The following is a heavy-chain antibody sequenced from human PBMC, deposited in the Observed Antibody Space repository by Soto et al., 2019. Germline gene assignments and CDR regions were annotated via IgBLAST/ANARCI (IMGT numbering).Heavy chain of an antibody. J-gene: IGHJ4*02. V-gene: IGHV3-33*01. CDR2: IWYDGSNK. D-gene: IGHD1-7*01. CDR3: ARDRYSKDWNYVFDY. Sequence: PGGSLRLSCAASGFTFSSYGMHWVRQAPGKGLEWVAVIWYDGSNKYYADSVKGRFTISRDNSKNTLYLQMNSLRAEDTAVYYCARDRYSKDWNYVFDYWGQGTLVTVSS. CDR1: GFTFSSYG.